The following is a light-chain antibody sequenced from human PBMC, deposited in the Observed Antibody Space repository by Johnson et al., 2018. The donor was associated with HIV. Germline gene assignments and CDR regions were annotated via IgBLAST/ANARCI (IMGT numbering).Light chain of an antibody. J-gene: IGLJ1*01. CDR1: SSNIGNNY. CDR2: DNH. CDR3: GTWDSSLSAYV. Sequence: QSVLTQPPSVSAATGQKVTISCSGSSSNIGNNYVSWYQQVPGTAPKLLIYDNHKRPSRIPDRFSGSKSGTSATLGITGLQTGDEADYYCGTWDSSLSAYVFGTGTKVTVL. V-gene: IGLV1-51*01.